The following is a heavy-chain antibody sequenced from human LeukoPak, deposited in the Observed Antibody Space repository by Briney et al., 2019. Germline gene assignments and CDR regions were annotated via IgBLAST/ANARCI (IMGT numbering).Heavy chain of an antibody. V-gene: IGHV4-59*01. D-gene: IGHD6-19*01. J-gene: IGHJ4*02. CDR1: GGSISSYY. CDR2: IYYSGST. Sequence: SETLSLTCTVSGGSISSYYWSWIRQPPGKGLEWIGYIYYSGSTNYNPSLKSRVTISVDTSKNRFSLKLSSVTAADTAVYYCARSPAVAGTRAPVDFDYWGQGTLVTVSS. CDR3: ARSPAVAGTRAPVDFDY.